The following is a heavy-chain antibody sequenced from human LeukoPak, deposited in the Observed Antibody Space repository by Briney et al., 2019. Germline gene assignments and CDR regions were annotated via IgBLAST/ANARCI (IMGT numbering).Heavy chain of an antibody. CDR1: GYSISSSHW. Sequence: SDTLSLTCAVSGYSISSSHWWGWIRQSPGKGLEWIGYIYYGGSTYYNPSLKSRVTMSVDTSKNQFSLKLSSVTAVDTAVYYCARKATSGWYYFDCWGQGTLVTVSS. CDR3: ARKATSGWYYFDC. V-gene: IGHV4-28*01. CDR2: IYYGGST. J-gene: IGHJ4*02. D-gene: IGHD6-19*01.